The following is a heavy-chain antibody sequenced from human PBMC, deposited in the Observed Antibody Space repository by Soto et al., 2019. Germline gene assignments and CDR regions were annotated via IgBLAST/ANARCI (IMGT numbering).Heavy chain of an antibody. Sequence: SETLSLTCAVSGYSISSGYYWGWIRQPPGKGLEWIGSIYHSGSTYYNPSLKSRVTISVDTSKNQFSLKLSSVTAADTVVYYCARDENYYDSSGYYFVARDDAFDIWGQGTMVTVSS. CDR2: IYHSGST. CDR3: ARDENYYDSSGYYFVARDDAFDI. V-gene: IGHV4-38-2*02. D-gene: IGHD3-22*01. CDR1: GYSISSGYY. J-gene: IGHJ3*02.